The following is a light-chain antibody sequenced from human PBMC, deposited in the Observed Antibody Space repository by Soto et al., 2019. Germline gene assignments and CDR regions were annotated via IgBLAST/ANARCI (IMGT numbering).Light chain of an antibody. Sequence: DVQMTQSPSSLSASVGDRVTITCRASESIARHLNWYQQKPGKAPKLLIYAASSLKNGVTSRFCGGGSWTDITLTISNLQPEYFATYYCQQTYSTLSISFGQGTRLEIK. V-gene: IGKV1-39*01. CDR2: AAS. CDR1: ESIARH. J-gene: IGKJ5*01. CDR3: QQTYSTLSIS.